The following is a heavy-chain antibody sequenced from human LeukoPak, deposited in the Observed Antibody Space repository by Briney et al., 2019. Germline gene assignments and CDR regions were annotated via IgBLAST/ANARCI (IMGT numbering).Heavy chain of an antibody. CDR1: GFTFSSHA. CDR3: AKGFGITFGGVIVTPFDY. CDR2: ISGSGGST. V-gene: IGHV3-23*01. Sequence: GGSLRLSCAASGFTFSSHAMSWVRQAPGKGLEWVSAISGSGGSTYYADSVKGRFTISRDNSKNTLYLQMNSLRAEDTAVYYCAKGFGITFGGVIVTPFDYWGQGTLVTVSS. D-gene: IGHD3-16*02. J-gene: IGHJ4*02.